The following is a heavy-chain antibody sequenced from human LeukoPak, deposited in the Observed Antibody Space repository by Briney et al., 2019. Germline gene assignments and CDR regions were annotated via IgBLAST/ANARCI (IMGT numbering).Heavy chain of an antibody. J-gene: IGHJ4*02. CDR3: ARDSCSGGSCYSFFDY. CDR1: GYTFTGYY. D-gene: IGHD2-15*01. V-gene: IGHV1-2*02. CDR2: IHPNSGGT. Sequence: ASVKVSCTASGYTFTGYYMHWVRQAPGQGLEWMGWIHPNSGGTNYAQKFQGRVTMTRDTSISTAYMELSRLRSDDTAVYYCARDSCSGGSCYSFFDYWGQGTLVTVSS.